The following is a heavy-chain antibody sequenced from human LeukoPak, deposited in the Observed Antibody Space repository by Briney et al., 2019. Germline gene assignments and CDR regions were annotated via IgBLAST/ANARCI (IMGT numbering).Heavy chain of an antibody. Sequence: SETLSLTWTVAGGTISSYYWSWIRQPPGAGLEWIWYIYYSWSTIYNPALKRRVPTSVDASRNRLPRKQHPVTAADTPVFYCARHYDSSGYYLYYFDYWGQGTLVTVSS. D-gene: IGHD3-22*01. J-gene: IGHJ4*02. V-gene: IGHV4-59*01. CDR1: GGTISSYY. CDR3: ARHYDSSGYYLYYFDY. CDR2: IYYSWST.